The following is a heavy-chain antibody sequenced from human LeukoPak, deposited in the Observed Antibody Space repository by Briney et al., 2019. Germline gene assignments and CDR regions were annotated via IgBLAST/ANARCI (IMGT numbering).Heavy chain of an antibody. D-gene: IGHD2-2*01. Sequence: PSETLSPTCTVSGYSISSGYYWGWIRQPPGKGLEWIGSIYHSGSTYYNPSLKSRVTISVDTSKNQFSLKLSSVTAADTAVYYCARDRPIPAAAPGWFDPWGQGTLVTVSS. CDR3: ARDRPIPAAAPGWFDP. CDR1: GYSISSGYY. J-gene: IGHJ5*02. V-gene: IGHV4-38-2*02. CDR2: IYHSGST.